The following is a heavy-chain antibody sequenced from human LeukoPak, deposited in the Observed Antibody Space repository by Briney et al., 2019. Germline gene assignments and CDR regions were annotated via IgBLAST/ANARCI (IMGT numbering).Heavy chain of an antibody. Sequence: SETLSLTCTVSGGSISIYYWSWIRQPAGKGLEWIGRIYTSGSTNYNPSLKSRVTMSVDTSKNQFSLKLSSVAAADTAVYYCARGGSVAGPFDFDYWGQGTLVTVSS. CDR1: GGSISIYY. D-gene: IGHD6-19*01. J-gene: IGHJ4*02. V-gene: IGHV4-4*07. CDR3: ARGGSVAGPFDFDY. CDR2: IYTSGST.